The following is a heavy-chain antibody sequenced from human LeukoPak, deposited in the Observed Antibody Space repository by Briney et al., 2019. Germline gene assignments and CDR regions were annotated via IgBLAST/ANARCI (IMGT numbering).Heavy chain of an antibody. J-gene: IGHJ4*02. CDR1: GGSISSSSYY. V-gene: IGHV4-39*07. CDR3: ARDSSSWYVG. CDR2: IYYSGST. D-gene: IGHD6-13*01. Sequence: SETLSLTCTVSGGSISSSSYYWGWIRQPPGKGLEWIGSIYYSGSTYYNPSLKRRVTISVDTSKNQFCLKLSSVTAADTAVYYCARDSSSWYVGWGQGTLVTVSS.